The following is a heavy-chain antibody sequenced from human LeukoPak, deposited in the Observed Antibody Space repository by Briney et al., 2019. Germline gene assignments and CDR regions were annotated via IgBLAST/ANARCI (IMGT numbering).Heavy chain of an antibody. V-gene: IGHV4-59*08. CDR3: ARHHCSSSTCSSPYNWFDP. D-gene: IGHD2-15*01. Sequence: PSETLSLTCTVSGGSISSYYWSWIRQPPGKGLEWIGYIYYSGSTNYNPSLKSRVTISGDTSKNQFSLKLSSVTAADTAVYYCARHHCSSSTCSSPYNWFDPWGQGTLVTVSS. CDR1: GGSISSYY. J-gene: IGHJ5*02. CDR2: IYYSGST.